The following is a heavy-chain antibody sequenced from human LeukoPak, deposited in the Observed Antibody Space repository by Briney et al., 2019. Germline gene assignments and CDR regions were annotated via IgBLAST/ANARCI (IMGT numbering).Heavy chain of an antibody. CDR1: GFTFSSFG. Sequence: GGSLRLSCAGSGFTFSSFGMNWVRQAPGKGLEWVSAISGSGGSTYYADSVKGRFTISRDNSKNTLYLQMNSLRAEDTAVYYCAKDAQALLWFGESYYYYYMDVWGKGTTVTISS. CDR2: ISGSGGST. V-gene: IGHV3-23*01. D-gene: IGHD3-10*01. J-gene: IGHJ6*03. CDR3: AKDAQALLWFGESYYYYYMDV.